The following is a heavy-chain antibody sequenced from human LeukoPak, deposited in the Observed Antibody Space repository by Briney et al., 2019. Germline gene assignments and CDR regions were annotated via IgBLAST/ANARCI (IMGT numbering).Heavy chain of an antibody. CDR1: GFTFSSYE. V-gene: IGHV3-48*03. Sequence: PGGSLRLSCAAPGFTFSSYEMNWVRQAPGKGLEWVSYISSSGSTIYYADSVKGRFTISGDNAKNSLYLQMNSLRAEDTAVYYCARGGAVPAANNWFDPWGQGTLVTVSS. CDR2: ISSSGSTI. CDR3: ARGGAVPAANNWFDP. J-gene: IGHJ5*02. D-gene: IGHD2-2*01.